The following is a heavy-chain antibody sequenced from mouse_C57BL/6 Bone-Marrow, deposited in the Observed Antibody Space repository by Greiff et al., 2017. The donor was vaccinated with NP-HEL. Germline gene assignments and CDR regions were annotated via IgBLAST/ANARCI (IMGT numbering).Heavy chain of an antibody. D-gene: IGHD2-2*01. J-gene: IGHJ3*01. CDR2: IHPNSGST. CDR3: ARRDGYERQFAY. Sequence: VQLQQPGAELVKPGASVKLSCKASGYTFTSYWMHWVKQRPGQGLEWIGMIHPNSGSTNYNEKFKSKATLTVDKSSSTAYMQLSSLTSEDSAVYYCARRDGYERQFAYWGKGTPVTVSA. CDR1: GYTFTSYW. V-gene: IGHV1-64*01.